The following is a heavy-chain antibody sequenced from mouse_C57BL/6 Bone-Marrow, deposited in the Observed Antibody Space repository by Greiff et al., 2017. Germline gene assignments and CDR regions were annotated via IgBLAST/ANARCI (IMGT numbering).Heavy chain of an antibody. D-gene: IGHD2-12*01. CDR2: ISSGGSYT. CDR3: ARHVTSPLYYFDY. CDR1: GFTFSSYG. Sequence: EVKLMESGGDLVKPGGSLKLSCAASGFTFSSYGMSWVRQTPDKRLEWVATISSGGSYTYYPDSVKGRFTISRDNAKNTLYRQMSSLKSEDTAMYYCARHVTSPLYYFDYWGQGTTLTVSS. J-gene: IGHJ2*01. V-gene: IGHV5-6*01.